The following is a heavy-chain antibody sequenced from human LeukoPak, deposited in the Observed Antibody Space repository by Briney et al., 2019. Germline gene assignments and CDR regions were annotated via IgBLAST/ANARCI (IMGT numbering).Heavy chain of an antibody. CDR3: ARDEFDLDCSSTSCYPPSSFDY. V-gene: IGHV1-18*01. Sequence: ASVKVSCKASGYTFTSYGISWVRQAPGQVLEWMGWISAYNGNTNYAQKLQGRVTMTTDTSTSTAYMELRSLRSDDTAVYYCARDEFDLDCSSTSCYPPSSFDYWGQGTLVTVSS. D-gene: IGHD2-2*01. CDR2: ISAYNGNT. CDR1: GYTFTSYG. J-gene: IGHJ4*02.